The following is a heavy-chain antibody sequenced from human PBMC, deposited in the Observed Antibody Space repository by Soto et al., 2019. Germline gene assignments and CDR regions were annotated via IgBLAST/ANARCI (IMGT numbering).Heavy chain of an antibody. Sequence: LRLSCAASGFTFSSYAMSWVRQAPGKGLEWVSAISGSGGSAYYADSVKGRFTISRDNSKNTLYLQMNSLRAEDTAVYYCAKPNYDFWSGPINWFDPWGQGTLVTVSS. CDR1: GFTFSSYA. V-gene: IGHV3-23*01. CDR2: ISGSGGSA. CDR3: AKPNYDFWSGPINWFDP. D-gene: IGHD3-3*01. J-gene: IGHJ5*02.